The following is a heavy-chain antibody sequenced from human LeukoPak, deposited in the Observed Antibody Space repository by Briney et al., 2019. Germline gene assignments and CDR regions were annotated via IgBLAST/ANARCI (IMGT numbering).Heavy chain of an antibody. V-gene: IGHV3-53*01. CDR1: LVTLRGNY. CDR3: ARDRRYCSGDSCYSGVDY. D-gene: IGHD2-15*01. CDR2: IYSGGSQ. J-gene: IGHJ4*02. Sequence: RRCPCLSPAASLVTLRGNYITWARHGPPQGMDWGSVIYSGGSQYYADSVKGRFSISRDNSKNTVYLQMNGLRAEDTAVYYCARDRRYCSGDSCYSGVDYWGQGTLVTVSS.